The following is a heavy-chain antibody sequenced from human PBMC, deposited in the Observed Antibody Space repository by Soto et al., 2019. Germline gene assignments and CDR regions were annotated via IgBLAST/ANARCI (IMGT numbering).Heavy chain of an antibody. CDR3: ARHYSGSSFMDV. D-gene: IGHD5-12*01. V-gene: IGHV5-10-1*01. CDR1: GYSFTNYW. Sequence: GESLKISCTGSGYSFTNYWISWVRQMPGKRLEWMGEIDPRDSHTNYGPSFQGHVTMSTDKSNGTAYLHWSSLRASDSAMYYCARHYSGSSFMDVWGQGTTVTVSS. CDR2: IDPRDSHT. J-gene: IGHJ6*02.